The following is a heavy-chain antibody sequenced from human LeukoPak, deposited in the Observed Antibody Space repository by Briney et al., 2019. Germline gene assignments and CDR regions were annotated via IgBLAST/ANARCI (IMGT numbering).Heavy chain of an antibody. V-gene: IGHV4-39*01. CDR3: ARQLSPAVFDY. Sequence: SQTLSLTCTVSGGSISSAGDHWGWIRQPPGKGLEWIGSIYYSGSTYYNPSLKSRVTISVDTSKNQFSLKLSSVTAADTAVYYCARQLSPAVFDYWGQGTLVIVSS. CDR2: IYYSGST. D-gene: IGHD6-25*01. J-gene: IGHJ4*02. CDR1: GGSISSAGDH.